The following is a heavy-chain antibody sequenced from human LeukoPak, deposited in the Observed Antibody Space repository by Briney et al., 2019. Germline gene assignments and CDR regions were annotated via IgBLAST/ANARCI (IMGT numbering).Heavy chain of an antibody. V-gene: IGHV4-4*07. J-gene: IGHJ4*02. CDR1: GGSISPYY. D-gene: IGHD3-3*01. CDR3: ARDVEVPYFDY. Sequence: SETLSLTCTDSGGSISPYYWNWIRQPAGKGLEWVGRIYASGSTNYNPSLKSRVSMSVDTSKNQLSLKVTSVTAADTAVYYCARDVEVPYFDYWGQGTLVTVSS. CDR2: IYASGST.